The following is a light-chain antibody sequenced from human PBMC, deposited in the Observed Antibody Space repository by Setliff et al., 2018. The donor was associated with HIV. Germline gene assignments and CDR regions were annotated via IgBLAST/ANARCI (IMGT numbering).Light chain of an antibody. CDR2: DVN. V-gene: IGLV2-14*03. CDR3: SSYSSSSNPV. CDR1: SSDIGCFSF. Sequence: QSALTQPASVSASPGQSITISRTGTSSDIGCFSFVSWYQQHPGKAPKLIIYDVNTRPSGISDRFSGSKSGNEASLTISGLQAEDEAHYYCSSYSSSSNPVFGGGTKGTVL. J-gene: IGLJ2*01.